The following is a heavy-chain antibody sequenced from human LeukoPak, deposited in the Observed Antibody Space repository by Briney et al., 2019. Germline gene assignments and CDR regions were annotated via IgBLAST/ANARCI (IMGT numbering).Heavy chain of an antibody. CDR2: IIGSGGNT. V-gene: IGHV3-23*01. Sequence: GGSLRLSCAASGFTFNNYAMTWVRQAPGKGLEWVSTIIGSGGNTDYADSVKGRFTISRDNSKDTLFLQMDSLRVEDTAVYYCATFCSGGDCYSFAPWGQGTPVTVSS. J-gene: IGHJ5*02. CDR3: ATFCSGGDCYSFAP. CDR1: GFTFNNYA. D-gene: IGHD2-15*01.